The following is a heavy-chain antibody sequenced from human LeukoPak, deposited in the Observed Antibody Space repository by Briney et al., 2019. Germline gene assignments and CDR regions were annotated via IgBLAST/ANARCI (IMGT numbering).Heavy chain of an antibody. CDR3: ATDRGYDFWSGYPLVY. Sequence: GASVKVSCKVSGYTLTELSMHWVRQAPGKGLEWMGGFDPEDGETIYAQKSQGRVTMTEDTSTDTAYMELSSLRSEDTAVYYCATDRGYDFWSGYPLVYWVQGTLVTVSS. CDR2: FDPEDGET. J-gene: IGHJ4*02. V-gene: IGHV1-24*01. CDR1: GYTLTELS. D-gene: IGHD3-3*01.